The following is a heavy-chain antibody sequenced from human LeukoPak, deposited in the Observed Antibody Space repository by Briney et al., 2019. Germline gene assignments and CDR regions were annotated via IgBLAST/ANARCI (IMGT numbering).Heavy chain of an antibody. J-gene: IGHJ6*02. V-gene: IGHV4-4*02. CDR1: GGSISSSNW. CDR2: IYHSGST. Sequence: SETLSLTCAVSGGSISSSNWWSWVRQPPGKGLEWIGEIYHSGSTNYNPSLKSRVTISGDKSKNQFSLKLSSVTAADTAVYYCARVALDYYYGMDVWGQGTTVTVSS. CDR3: ARVALDYYYGMDV.